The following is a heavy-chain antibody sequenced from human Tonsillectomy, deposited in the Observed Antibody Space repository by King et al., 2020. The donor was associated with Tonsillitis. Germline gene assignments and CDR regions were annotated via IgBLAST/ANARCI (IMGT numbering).Heavy chain of an antibody. J-gene: IGHJ4*02. CDR1: GFTFSTYW. V-gene: IGHV3-7*01. CDR2: IKRDGSEK. CDR3: AGESPSTGTTKGH. Sequence: VQLVESGGGLVQPGGSLRLSCAASGFTFSTYWMSWVRQAPGKGLEWVANIKRDGSEKYYVDSVKGRFTISRDNANNSLYLQMNSLRAEDTAVYYCAGESPSTGTTKGHWGQGTLVTVSS. D-gene: IGHD1-1*01.